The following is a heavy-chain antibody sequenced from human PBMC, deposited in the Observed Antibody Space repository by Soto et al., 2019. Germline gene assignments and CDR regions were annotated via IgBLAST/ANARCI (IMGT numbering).Heavy chain of an antibody. J-gene: IGHJ4*02. D-gene: IGHD3-10*01. Sequence: SETLSLTCTVSGGSISSSGYYWGWIRQPPGKGLEWIGSFYYSGSTYSNPSLKSRITISVDTSKNQFSLRLSSVTAADTAIYYCAREIPRVDYYGSGRRGTFDYWGQGTLVTVSS. CDR2: FYYSGST. CDR3: AREIPRVDYYGSGRRGTFDY. V-gene: IGHV4-39*02. CDR1: GGSISSSGYY.